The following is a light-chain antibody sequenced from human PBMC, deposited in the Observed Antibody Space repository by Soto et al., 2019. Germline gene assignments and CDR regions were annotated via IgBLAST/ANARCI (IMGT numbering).Light chain of an antibody. CDR1: QSVSSN. CDR2: AAS. Sequence: EIVMTQSPATLSVSPGERATLSCRASQSVSSNLAWYQQKPGQAPRLLIYAASTRSTGIPASFSSSGSCTEFTLTISALQSEDFAVYYCQEYNNWPRTFGQGTKVEIK. CDR3: QEYNNWPRT. J-gene: IGKJ1*01. V-gene: IGKV3-15*01.